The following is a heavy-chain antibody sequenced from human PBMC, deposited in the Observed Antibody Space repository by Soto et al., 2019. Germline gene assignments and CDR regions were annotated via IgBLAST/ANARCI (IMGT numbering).Heavy chain of an antibody. CDR3: ARGTGGRCSSTSCYFGSYYYYGMDV. CDR1: GFTFSSYA. J-gene: IGHJ6*02. CDR2: ISYDGSNK. D-gene: IGHD2-2*01. V-gene: IGHV3-30-3*01. Sequence: GGSLRLSCAASGFTFSSYAMHWVRQAPGKGLEWVAVISYDGSNKYYADSVKGRFTISRDNSKNTLYLQFNSLRAEDTAVYYCARGTGGRCSSTSCYFGSYYYYGMDVWGQGTTVTVSS.